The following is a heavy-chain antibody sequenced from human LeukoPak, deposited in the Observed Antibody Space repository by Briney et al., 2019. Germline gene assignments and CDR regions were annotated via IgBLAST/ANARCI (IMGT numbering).Heavy chain of an antibody. CDR1: GGTFSSYA. CDR2: IIPIFGTA. J-gene: IGHJ4*02. V-gene: IGHV1-69*13. Sequence: SVKVSCKASGGTFSSYAISWVRQAPGQGLEWMGGIIPIFGTANYAQKFQGRVTITADESTSTAYMELSSLRSEDTAVYYCARGSPWLVPPFDYWGQGTLVTVSS. CDR3: ARGSPWLVPPFDY. D-gene: IGHD6-19*01.